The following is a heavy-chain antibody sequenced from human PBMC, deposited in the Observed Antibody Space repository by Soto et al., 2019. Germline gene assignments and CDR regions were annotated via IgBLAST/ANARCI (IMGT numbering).Heavy chain of an antibody. V-gene: IGHV4-34*01. J-gene: IGHJ5*02. CDR2: INHSGTT. D-gene: IGHD1-7*01. CDR1: GGSFSGYD. Sequence: SQTLSLTCAVYGGSFSGYDWTWIRQPPGTGLEWIGEINHSGTTNYNPSLKSRVTISIDASKTQFPLKLSSLPAADLAVYFCARSGTTFWFDRWGQGPLVNVSS. CDR3: ARSGTTFWFDR.